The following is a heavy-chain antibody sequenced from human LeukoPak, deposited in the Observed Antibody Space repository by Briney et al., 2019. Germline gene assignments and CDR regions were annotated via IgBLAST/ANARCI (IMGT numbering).Heavy chain of an antibody. V-gene: IGHV4-59*01. D-gene: IGHD3-3*01. CDR1: GGSISSYY. CDR2: IYYSGST. CDR3: ARGGEGNTISEDAFDI. J-gene: IGHJ3*02. Sequence: PSETLSLTCTVSGGSISSYYWSWIRQTPGKGLEWIGYIYYSGSTNYNPSLKSRVTISVDTSKNQFSLKLSSVTAADTAVYYCARGGEGNTISEDAFDIWGQGTMVTVSS.